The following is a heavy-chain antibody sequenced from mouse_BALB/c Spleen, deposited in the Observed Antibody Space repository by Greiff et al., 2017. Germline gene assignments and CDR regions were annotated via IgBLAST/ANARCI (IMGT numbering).Heavy chain of an antibody. V-gene: IGHV2-6-7*01. J-gene: IGHJ4*01. D-gene: IGHD2-1*01. CDR3: ARERMIYYGNYYAMDY. CDR1: GFSLTGYG. CDR2: IWGDGST. Sequence: VMLVESGPGLVAPSQSLSITCTVSGFSLTGYGVNWVRQPPGKGLEWLGMIWGDGSTDYNSALKSRLSISKDNSKSQVFLKMNSLQTDDTARYYCARERMIYYGNYYAMDYWGQGTSVTVSS.